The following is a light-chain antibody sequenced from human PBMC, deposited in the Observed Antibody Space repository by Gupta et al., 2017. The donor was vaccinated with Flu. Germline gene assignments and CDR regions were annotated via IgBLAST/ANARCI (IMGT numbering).Light chain of an antibody. CDR2: KVS. CDR3: QQYNSYPYT. J-gene: IGKJ2*01. Sequence: DIQMTQSPSTLSASVGDRVTITCRASQGISRWLAWYQQKPGKAPKLLIYKVSNLEGGVPSRFSGSGSGTEFTLTISSLQPDDFAAYYCQQYNSYPYTFGQGTKLEIK. V-gene: IGKV1-5*03. CDR1: QGISRW.